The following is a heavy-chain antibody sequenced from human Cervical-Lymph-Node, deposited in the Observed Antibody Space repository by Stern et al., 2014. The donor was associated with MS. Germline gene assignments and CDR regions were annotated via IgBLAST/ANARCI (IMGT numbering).Heavy chain of an antibody. Sequence: VQLVQSGAEVKKPGSSVKVSCKASRGTFSNHGISWVRQAPGQGLEWMGGIIPLLRSAHNAQRFQGRVTFTADESTTTVYMELSSLRSEDTAVYYCATDRGYCSGGSCYSLDYFDYWGQGTLVIVSS. D-gene: IGHD2-15*01. CDR3: ATDRGYCSGGSCYSLDYFDY. CDR2: IIPLLRSA. J-gene: IGHJ4*02. V-gene: IGHV1-69*01. CDR1: RGTFSNHG.